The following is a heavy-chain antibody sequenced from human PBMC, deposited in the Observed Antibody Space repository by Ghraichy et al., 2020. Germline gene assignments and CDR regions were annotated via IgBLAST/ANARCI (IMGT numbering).Heavy chain of an antibody. V-gene: IGHV3-7*01. CDR1: GFTFSSYW. J-gene: IGHJ4*02. Sequence: GGSLRLSCAASGFTFSSYWMNWVRQAPGKGLEWVANIKQDESEKYYVDSVKGRFTISRDNAKSSLYLQMNSLRAEDTAVYYCARVGGTYYERTYYFDYWGQGTLVAVSS. CDR2: IKQDESEK. CDR3: ARVGGTYYERTYYFDY. D-gene: IGHD1-26*01.